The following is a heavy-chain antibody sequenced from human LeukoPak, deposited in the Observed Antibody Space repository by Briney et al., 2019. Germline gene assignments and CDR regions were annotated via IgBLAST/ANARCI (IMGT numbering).Heavy chain of an antibody. J-gene: IGHJ3*02. V-gene: IGHV4-4*09. CDR2: IYISGST. CDR1: GGSISSYY. D-gene: IGHD4-17*01. Sequence: SETLSLTCTVSGGSISSYYWSWIRQPPGKGLEWIGYIYISGSTNYNPSLKSRVTISVDTSKNQFSLKLSSVTAADTAVYYCARYGALHDAFDIWGQGTMVTVSS. CDR3: ARYGALHDAFDI.